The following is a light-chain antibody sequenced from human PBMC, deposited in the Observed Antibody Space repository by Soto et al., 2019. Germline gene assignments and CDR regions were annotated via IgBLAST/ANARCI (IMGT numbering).Light chain of an antibody. Sequence: DIQMTQSPSSLSASVGDRVTITCQASQDISNSLNWYQQKPGKAPKLLIYDASTLETGVPSWFSGSGSGTDFTFTIRSLQPEDLATYYCQQYDDFPHTFGQGTKLEIK. V-gene: IGKV1-33*01. J-gene: IGKJ2*01. CDR2: DAS. CDR3: QQYDDFPHT. CDR1: QDISNS.